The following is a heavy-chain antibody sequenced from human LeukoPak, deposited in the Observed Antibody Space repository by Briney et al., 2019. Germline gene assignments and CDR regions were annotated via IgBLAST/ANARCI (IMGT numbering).Heavy chain of an antibody. CDR3: VRHAIPYSGKESFVDY. V-gene: IGHV5-51*01. CDR1: GYIFTSYW. CDR2: IYPGDSDT. D-gene: IGHD6-13*01. J-gene: IGHJ4*02. Sequence: HGESLKISCKGLGYIFTSYWIGWVRQMPGKGLEWMGIIYPGDSDTRYSPSFQGQVSISADKSIASAHLQWSSLKASDTAMYYCVRHAIPYSGKESFVDYWGQGTLVTVSS.